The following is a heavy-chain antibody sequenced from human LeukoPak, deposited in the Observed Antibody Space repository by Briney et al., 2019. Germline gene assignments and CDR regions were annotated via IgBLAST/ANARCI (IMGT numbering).Heavy chain of an antibody. CDR2: INPNSGGT. CDR1: GHTFIGYN. Sequence: VASVKVSCKASGHTFIGYNMHWVRQAPGQGLEWMGWINPNSGGTNYAQRFQGRVTMTRNTSISTAYMELSSLRSEDTAVYYCARGAVLRYFDWLSSNDAFDIWGQGTMVTVSS. J-gene: IGHJ3*02. D-gene: IGHD3-9*01. CDR3: ARGAVLRYFDWLSSNDAFDI. V-gene: IGHV1-2*02.